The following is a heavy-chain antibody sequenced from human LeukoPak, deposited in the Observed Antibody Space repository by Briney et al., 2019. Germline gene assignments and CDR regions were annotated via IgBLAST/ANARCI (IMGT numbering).Heavy chain of an antibody. V-gene: IGHV3-73*01. D-gene: IGHD3-3*01. CDR1: GFTFSGSA. J-gene: IGHJ6*03. CDR2: IRSKANSYAK. CDR3: TSPAAITIFNYYYMDV. Sequence: PGGSLTLSCAASGFTFSGSAMHWVRQASGKGREGVGRIRSKANSYAKAYAGSVKGRFTITRDDSKNTAYLQMNSLKTEDTAVYYCTSPAAITIFNYYYMDVWGKGTTVTVSS.